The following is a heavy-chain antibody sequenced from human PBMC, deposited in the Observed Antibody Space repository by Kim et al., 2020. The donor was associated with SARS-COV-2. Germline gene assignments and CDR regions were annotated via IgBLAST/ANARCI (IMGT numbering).Heavy chain of an antibody. V-gene: IGHV3-30*18. CDR1: GFTFSSYG. J-gene: IGHJ6*02. Sequence: GGSLRLSCAASGFTFSSYGMHWVRQAPGKGLEWVAVISYDGSNKYYADSVRGRFTISRDNSKNTLYLQMNSLRDEDTAVYYCAKDMVRGFEYYYYYGMDVWGQGTTVTVSS. CDR3: AKDMVRGFEYYYYYGMDV. CDR2: ISYDGSNK. D-gene: IGHD3-10*01.